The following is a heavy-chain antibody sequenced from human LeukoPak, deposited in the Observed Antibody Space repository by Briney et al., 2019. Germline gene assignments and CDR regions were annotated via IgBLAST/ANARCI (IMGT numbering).Heavy chain of an antibody. CDR1: GGSFSGYY. D-gene: IGHD3-22*01. Sequence: SETLSLTCAVYGGSFSGYYWSWIRQPPGKGLEWIGSIYHSGSTYYNPSLKSRVTISVDTSKNQFSLKLSSVTAADTAVYYCARAGVETYYYDSSGLPNWFDPWGQGTLVTVSS. V-gene: IGHV4-34*01. J-gene: IGHJ5*02. CDR2: IYHSGST. CDR3: ARAGVETYYYDSSGLPNWFDP.